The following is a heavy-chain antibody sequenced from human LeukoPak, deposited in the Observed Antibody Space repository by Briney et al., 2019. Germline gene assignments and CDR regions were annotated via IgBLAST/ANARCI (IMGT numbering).Heavy chain of an antibody. J-gene: IGHJ4*02. CDR2: IWYDGSDK. D-gene: IGHD6-6*01. V-gene: IGHV3-33*08. CDR3: ARDISARRFDY. CDR1: GFTFSSYG. Sequence: GRSLRLSCAASGFTFSSYGMHWVRQAPGKGLEWVAVIWYDGSDKYYAKSVEGRFTISRDNSRNTLYLQMSSLRDEDTAVYYCARDISARRFDYWGQGTLVTVSS.